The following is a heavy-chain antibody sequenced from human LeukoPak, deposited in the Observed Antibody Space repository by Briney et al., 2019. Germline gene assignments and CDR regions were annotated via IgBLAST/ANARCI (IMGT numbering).Heavy chain of an antibody. CDR3: ARGGVNPVDH. CDR2: MNEYSTTI. V-gene: IGHV3-74*01. CDR1: GFPFNSFW. D-gene: IGHD1-14*01. J-gene: IGHJ4*02. Sequence: GGSLRLSCAASGFPFNSFWMHWLRQAPGKGLVWVSDMNEYSTTIRYADSVKGRFTISRDNAKSILYLQMNNLRAEDTAMYFCARGGVNPVDHWGQGTLVTVSS.